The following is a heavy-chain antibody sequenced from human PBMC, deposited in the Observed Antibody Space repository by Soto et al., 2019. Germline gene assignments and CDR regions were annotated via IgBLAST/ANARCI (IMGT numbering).Heavy chain of an antibody. D-gene: IGHD2-2*01. CDR2: IPGSADST. Sequence: EVQLLESGRGLVQPGGSLRLSCAASGFIFSSLAMSWVRQAPGKGLEWVSAIPGSADSTYYADSVKGRFTISRDNSKNTLYLQMNSLRAEDTAVYYCAKKLPEAGAHFAFDIWGHGTMVTVSS. V-gene: IGHV3-23*01. J-gene: IGHJ3*02. CDR3: AKKLPEAGAHFAFDI. CDR1: GFIFSSLA.